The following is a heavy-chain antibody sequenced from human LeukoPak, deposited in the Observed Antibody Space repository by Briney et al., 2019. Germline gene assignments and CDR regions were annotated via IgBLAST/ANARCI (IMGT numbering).Heavy chain of an antibody. CDR1: GYTFTSYD. D-gene: IGHD3-22*01. J-gene: IGHJ4*02. CDR3: ARGVSSGVGGDY. Sequence: ASVKVSCKASGYTFTSYDINWVRQATGQGLEWMGWMNPNSGNTGYAQKFQGRVTITRNTSMSTAYMELSSLRSEDTAVYYCARGVSSGVGGDYWGQGTLVTVSS. V-gene: IGHV1-8*03. CDR2: MNPNSGNT.